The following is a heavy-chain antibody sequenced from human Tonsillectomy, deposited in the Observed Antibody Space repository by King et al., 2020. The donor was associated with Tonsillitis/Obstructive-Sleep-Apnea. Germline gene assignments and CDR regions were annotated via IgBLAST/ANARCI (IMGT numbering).Heavy chain of an antibody. CDR1: GFTFGSYA. J-gene: IGHJ5*02. CDR3: ARGVGGPAAFTWFDP. V-gene: IGHV3-30*04. Sequence: VQLVESGGGVVQPGRSLRLSCAASGFTFGSYAMNWVRQTPGKGLEWVSVISYDENDKYYADSVKGRFTISRDNSKNTLYLQMNSLRTEDTAVYYCARGVGGPAAFTWFDPWGQGTLVTVSS. CDR2: ISYDENDK. D-gene: IGHD2-2*01.